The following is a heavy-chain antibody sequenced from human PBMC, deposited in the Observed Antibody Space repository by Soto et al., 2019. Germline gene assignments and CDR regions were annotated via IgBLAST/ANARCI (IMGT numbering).Heavy chain of an antibody. V-gene: IGHV1-18*04. Sequence: ASVKVSCKASGYTFTSYGISWVRLAPGQGLEWMGWISAYNGNTNYAQKLQGRVTMTTDTSTSTAYMELRSLRSVDTAVYYCARGSYSSGWYPNYYYGMDVWGQGTAVTVS. CDR3: ARGSYSSGWYPNYYYGMDV. J-gene: IGHJ6*02. CDR2: ISAYNGNT. D-gene: IGHD6-19*01. CDR1: GYTFTSYG.